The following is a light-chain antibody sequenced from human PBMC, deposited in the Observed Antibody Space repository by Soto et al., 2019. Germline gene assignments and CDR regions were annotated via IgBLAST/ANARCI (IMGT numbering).Light chain of an antibody. CDR3: SSYTSSSTV. J-gene: IGLJ2*01. CDR2: DVS. V-gene: IGLV2-14*01. CDR1: SSDVGGYNY. Sequence: QSVLTQPASVSGSPGQSITISCTGTSSDVGGYNYGSWYQQHPGKAPKLMIYDVSNRPSGVSNRFSGSKSGNTASLTISGLQAEDEADYYCSSYTSSSTVFGGGTQLTVL.